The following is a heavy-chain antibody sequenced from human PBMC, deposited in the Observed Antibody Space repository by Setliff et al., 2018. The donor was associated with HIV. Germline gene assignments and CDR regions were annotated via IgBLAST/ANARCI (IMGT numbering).Heavy chain of an antibody. CDR1: GYTFTNYD. V-gene: IGHV1-8*03. CDR2: MNPNSGNT. CDR3: ARGAQDYEDYYFDY. J-gene: IGHJ4*01. D-gene: IGHD4-17*01. Sequence: WASVKVSCKASGYTFTNYDINWVRQATGQGLEWMGWMNPNSGNTGYAQKFQGRVTLTRNTSKGTAYMELSSLRSDDTALYYCARGAQDYEDYYFDYWGQGTLVTVS.